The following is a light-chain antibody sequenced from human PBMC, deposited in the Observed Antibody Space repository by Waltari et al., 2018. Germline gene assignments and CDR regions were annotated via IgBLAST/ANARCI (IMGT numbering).Light chain of an antibody. CDR1: QSISST. Sequence: EIVMTQSPATLSVSPGERSTLSCRASQSISSTLAWYQQKPGQAPRLLIYGASTRATGFPARFSGSGSGTEFTLTISSLQSEDFAVYYCQQYNYWPITFGQGTRLEIK. CDR3: QQYNYWPIT. J-gene: IGKJ5*01. V-gene: IGKV3-15*01. CDR2: GAS.